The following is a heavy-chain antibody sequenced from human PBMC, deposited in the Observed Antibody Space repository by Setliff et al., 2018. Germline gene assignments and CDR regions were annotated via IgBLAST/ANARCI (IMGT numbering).Heavy chain of an antibody. CDR1: GFTFSRYW. CDR3: ARDHNYAYDY. D-gene: IGHD1-1*01. V-gene: IGHV3-66*01. CDR2: IYSGGST. J-gene: IGHJ4*02. Sequence: GGSLRLSCVASGFTFSRYWMSWVRQAPGKGLEWVSVIYSGGSTYYADSVKGRFTISRDNSKNTLYLQMNSLRAEDTAVYYCARDHNYAYDYWGQGTLVTVSS.